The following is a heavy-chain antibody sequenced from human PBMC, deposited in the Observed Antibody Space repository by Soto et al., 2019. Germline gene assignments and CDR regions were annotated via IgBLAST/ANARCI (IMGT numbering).Heavy chain of an antibody. CDR1: GGSINSDDHY. V-gene: IGHV4-30-4*01. J-gene: IGHJ5*02. CDR3: ARHRRGGYWFAT. CDR2: IYYSGTT. Sequence: PSETLSLTCSVSGGSINSDDHYWTWIRQPPGKGLEWIGSIYYSGTTNYNPSLKSRITVSIDTSKNQFSLSLTSVTAADTALYYRARHRRGGYWFATWGQGTPVTVSS.